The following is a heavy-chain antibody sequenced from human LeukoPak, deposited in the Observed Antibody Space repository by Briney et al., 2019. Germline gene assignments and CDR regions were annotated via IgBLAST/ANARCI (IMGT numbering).Heavy chain of an antibody. CDR2: ISSNGGST. D-gene: IGHD6-6*01. Sequence: QPGGSLRLSCAASGFTFSSYAMHWVRQAPGKGLEYVSAISSNGGSTYYANSVKGRFTISRDNSKNTLHLQMGSLRAEDMAVYYCARGNSSSYHFDYWGQGTLVTVSS. CDR1: GFTFSSYA. CDR3: ARGNSSSYHFDY. V-gene: IGHV3-64*01. J-gene: IGHJ4*02.